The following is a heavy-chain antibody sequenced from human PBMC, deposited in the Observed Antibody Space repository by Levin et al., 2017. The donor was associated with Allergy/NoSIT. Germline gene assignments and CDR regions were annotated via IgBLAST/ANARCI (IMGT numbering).Heavy chain of an antibody. V-gene: IGHV1-2*02. CDR2: INPNNGGT. CDR3: ARASLGRWFGELLSYYFDY. Sequence: ASVKVSCKASGYTFTGYYMHWVRQAPGQGLEWMGWINPNNGGTNYAQKFQGRVTMTRDTSISTAYMELSRLRSDDTAVYYCARASLGRWFGELLSYYFDYWGQGALVTVSS. CDR1: GYTFTGYY. J-gene: IGHJ4*02. D-gene: IGHD3-10*01.